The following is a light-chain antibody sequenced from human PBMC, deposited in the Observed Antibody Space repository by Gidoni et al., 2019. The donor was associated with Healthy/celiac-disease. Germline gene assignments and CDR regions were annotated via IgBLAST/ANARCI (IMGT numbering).Light chain of an antibody. Sequence: ELVFTQSPGTLSLSPGERATLSCRASQSVSSSYLAWYQQKPGQAPRLLIYGASSRATGIPDRFSGSGSGTDFTLTISRLEPEDFAVYYCQQYGSSPFPFGGGTKVEIK. V-gene: IGKV3-20*01. CDR3: QQYGSSPFP. J-gene: IGKJ4*01. CDR2: GAS. CDR1: QSVSSSY.